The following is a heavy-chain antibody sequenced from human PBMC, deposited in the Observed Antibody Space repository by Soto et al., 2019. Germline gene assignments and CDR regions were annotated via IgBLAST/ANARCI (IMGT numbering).Heavy chain of an antibody. CDR1: GFTFSSYW. V-gene: IGHV3-7*05. Sequence: GGSLRLSCAASGFTFSSYWMSWVRQAPGKGLEWVANIKQDGSEKYYVDSVKGRFTISRDKAKNTLYLQMNSLRAEDTAVYYCARDQEYDILTGCLNYWGQGTLVTVSS. CDR2: IKQDGSEK. J-gene: IGHJ4*02. CDR3: ARDQEYDILTGCLNY. D-gene: IGHD3-9*01.